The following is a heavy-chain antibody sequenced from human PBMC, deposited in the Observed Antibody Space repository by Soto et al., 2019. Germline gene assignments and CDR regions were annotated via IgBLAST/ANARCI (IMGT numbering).Heavy chain of an antibody. V-gene: IGHV1-69*13. J-gene: IGHJ5*02. D-gene: IGHD5-18*01. CDR1: GGTFSSYA. CDR2: IIPIFGTA. CDR3: ARGVTTMGNLVAWFEP. Sequence: SVKVSCKASGGTFSSYAISWVRQAPGQGLEWMGGIIPIFGTANYAQKFQGRVTITADESTSTAYMELSSLRSEDTAVYYCARGVTTMGNLVAWFEPWGQGTLVTVSS.